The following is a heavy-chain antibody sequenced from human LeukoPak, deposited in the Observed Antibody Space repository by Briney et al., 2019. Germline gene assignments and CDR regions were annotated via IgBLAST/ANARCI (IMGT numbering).Heavy chain of an antibody. V-gene: IGHV4-59*01. CDR2: IYSSGST. D-gene: IGHD2-8*02. J-gene: IGHJ4*02. CDR1: GGSFSGYY. Sequence: SETLSLTCAVYGGSFSGYYWSWIRQPPGKGPEWIGYIYSSGSTNYNPSLKSRVTISVDTSKNQFSLKLISVTAADTAVYYCARGDRSTGWAYYFDYWGQGTLVTVSS. CDR3: ARGDRSTGWAYYFDY.